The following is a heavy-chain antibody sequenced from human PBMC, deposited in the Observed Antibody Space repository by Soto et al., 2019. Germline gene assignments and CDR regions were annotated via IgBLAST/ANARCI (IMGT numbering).Heavy chain of an antibody. CDR3: ARGGEYYDFWSGRFGMDV. D-gene: IGHD3-3*01. J-gene: IGHJ6*02. CDR1: GGSISSYY. V-gene: IGHV4-59*01. Sequence: SETLSLTCTVSGGSISSYYWSWIRQPPGKGLEWIGYIYYSGSTNYNPSLKSRVTISVDTSKNQFSLKLSSVTAADTAVYYCARGGEYYDFWSGRFGMDVWGQGTTVTVSS. CDR2: IYYSGST.